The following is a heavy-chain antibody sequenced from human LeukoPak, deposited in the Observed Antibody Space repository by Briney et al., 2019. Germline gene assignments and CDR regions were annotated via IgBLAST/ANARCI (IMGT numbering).Heavy chain of an antibody. CDR2: INPNSGGT. CDR3: AIEGDLPMDV. J-gene: IGHJ6*03. Sequence: EDSVKVSCKASGYTFTNYYMHWVRQAPGQGLEWMGRINPNSGGTNYAQKFEVRVTMTRDTSISTVYMELSRLTSDDTAVYYCAIEGDLPMDVWGKGTTLTVSS. V-gene: IGHV1-2*06. D-gene: IGHD3-3*01. CDR1: GYTFTNYY.